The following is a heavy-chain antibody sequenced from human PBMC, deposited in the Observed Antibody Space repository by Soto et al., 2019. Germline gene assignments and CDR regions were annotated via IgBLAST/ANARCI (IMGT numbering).Heavy chain of an antibody. CDR2: ISGSGGNT. Sequence: PGGSLRLSCAASGFPFSHYAMSWVRQAPGKGLEWVSAISGSGGNTYYADSVKGRFTISRDNSKNTLFLQMNSLRAEDTALYFCAKEMGDYYDSSGSWFDPWGQGTLVTVSS. J-gene: IGHJ5*02. D-gene: IGHD3-22*01. CDR3: AKEMGDYYDSSGSWFDP. CDR1: GFPFSHYA. V-gene: IGHV3-23*01.